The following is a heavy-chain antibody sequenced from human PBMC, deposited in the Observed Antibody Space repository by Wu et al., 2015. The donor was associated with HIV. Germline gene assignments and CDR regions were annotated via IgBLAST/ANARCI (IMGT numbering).Heavy chain of an antibody. CDR3: ARNTDSVATSLYSLGV. D-gene: IGHD5-12*01. J-gene: IGHJ6*02. CDR2: INPLFGTT. Sequence: QVQLVQSGAEVKKPGSSVRVSCKASGGTFSSYAINWVRQAPGQGLEWMGGINPLFGTTKHVEKFQDRVTFSTDESKSTAYMELSSLRSEDTAVYYCARNTDSVATSLYSLGVWGHGTTVTVSS. CDR1: GGTFSSYA. V-gene: IGHV1-69*05.